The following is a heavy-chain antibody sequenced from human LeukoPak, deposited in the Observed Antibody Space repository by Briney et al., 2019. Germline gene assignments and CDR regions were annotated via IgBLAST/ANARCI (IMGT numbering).Heavy chain of an antibody. CDR3: ARGFRSPTDAFDI. CDR1: GFTFSSYS. J-gene: IGHJ3*02. CDR2: ISSSSSTI. Sequence: GGSLRLSCAASGFTFSSYSMNWVRQAPGKGLEWVSYISSSSSTIYYADSVKGRFTISRDNARNSLYLQMNSLRAEDTAVYYCARGFRSPTDAFDIWGQGTMVTVSS. V-gene: IGHV3-48*04.